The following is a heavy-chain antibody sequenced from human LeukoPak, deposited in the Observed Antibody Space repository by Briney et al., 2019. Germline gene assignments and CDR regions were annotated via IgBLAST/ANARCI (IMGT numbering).Heavy chain of an antibody. V-gene: IGHV3-9*01. CDR2: ISWNSRSI. CDR3: AKDISTGGYSSGYYYGMDV. Sequence: GRSLRLSCAASGFIFDDYGLHWVRQAPGKGLEWVSGISWNSRSIGYADSVKGRFTISRDNAKNSLYLQMNSLRAEDTAFYYCAKDISTGGYSSGYYYGMDVWGQGTTVTVSS. CDR1: GFIFDDYG. D-gene: IGHD5-18*01. J-gene: IGHJ6*02.